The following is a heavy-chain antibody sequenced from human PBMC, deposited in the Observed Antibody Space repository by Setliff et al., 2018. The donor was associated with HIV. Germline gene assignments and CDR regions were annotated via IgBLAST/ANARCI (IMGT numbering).Heavy chain of an antibody. Sequence: GGSLRLSCAASGFTFSSYSMNWVRQAPGKGLEWVSYISSSSSTIYYADSVKGRFTISRDNAKNSLYLQMNSLRAEDTAVYYCARGPDVTPGAFDIWGQGTMVTVSS. J-gene: IGHJ3*02. CDR2: ISSSSSTI. CDR3: ARGPDVTPGAFDI. V-gene: IGHV3-48*01. D-gene: IGHD2-21*02. CDR1: GFTFSSYS.